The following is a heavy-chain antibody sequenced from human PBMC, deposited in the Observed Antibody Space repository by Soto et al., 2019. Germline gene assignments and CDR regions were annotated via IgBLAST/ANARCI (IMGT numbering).Heavy chain of an antibody. CDR3: ARERGTVGDFDY. CDR2: IYYSGST. J-gene: IGHJ4*02. V-gene: IGHV4-59*01. Sequence: QVQLQESGPGLVKPSETLSLTCTVSGGSISSYYWSWIRQPPGKGLEWIGYIYYSGSTNYNPSLMGRVTISVDTTKNQFSLKLSSVTAADTAVYYCARERGTVGDFDYWGQGTLVTVSS. D-gene: IGHD3-16*01. CDR1: GGSISSYY.